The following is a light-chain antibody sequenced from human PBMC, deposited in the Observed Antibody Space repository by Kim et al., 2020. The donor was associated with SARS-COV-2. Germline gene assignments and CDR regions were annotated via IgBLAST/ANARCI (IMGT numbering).Light chain of an antibody. CDR3: SSYAGSNNFVV. V-gene: IGLV2-8*01. J-gene: IGLJ2*01. CDR2: DVS. CDR1: SSDVGGYNY. Sequence: QEVTSSCTGTSSDVGGYNYVSWYQQHPGKAPKLMIYDVSKRPSGVPDRFSGSKSGNTASLTVSGLQAEDEADYYCSSYAGSNNFVVFGGGTQLTVL.